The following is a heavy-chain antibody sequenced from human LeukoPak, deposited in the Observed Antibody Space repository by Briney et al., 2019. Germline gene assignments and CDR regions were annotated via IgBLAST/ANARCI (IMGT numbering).Heavy chain of an antibody. CDR3: AREGPIYYDSSGYFDY. D-gene: IGHD3-22*01. V-gene: IGHV3-30-3*01. CDR2: ISYDGSNK. Sequence: PGGSLRLSCAATGFTFSSYALHWVRQAPCKGLEWVVVISYDGSNKYYADSVKGRFTISRDNSKNTLYLQMNSLRAEDTAVYYCAREGPIYYDSSGYFDYWGQGALVTVSS. J-gene: IGHJ4*02. CDR1: GFTFSSYA.